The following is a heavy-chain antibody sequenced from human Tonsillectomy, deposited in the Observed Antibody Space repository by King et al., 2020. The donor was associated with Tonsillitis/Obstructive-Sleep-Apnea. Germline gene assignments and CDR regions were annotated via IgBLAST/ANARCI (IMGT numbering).Heavy chain of an antibody. CDR3: ARRPVVVVPVASFDY. D-gene: IGHD2-2*01. J-gene: IGHJ4*02. Sequence: VQLQQWGEGLLKPSETLSLTCAVYGGSFSGYYWSWIRQPPGKGLEWIGEINHSGSTNYNPSLKSRVTISVDTSKNQFSLKLSSVTAADTAVYFCARRPVVVVPVASFDYWGQGTLLTVSS. V-gene: IGHV4-34*01. CDR2: INHSGST. CDR1: GGSFSGYY.